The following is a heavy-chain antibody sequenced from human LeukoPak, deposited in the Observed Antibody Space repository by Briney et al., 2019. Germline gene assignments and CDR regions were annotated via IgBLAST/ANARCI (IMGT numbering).Heavy chain of an antibody. CDR3: ASGGLQGQIDY. Sequence: ASVKVSCKASGYTFTGYYLHWVRQAPGQGLEWMGRITPHSGVTNYAQKFQGRVTMTRDTSISTAYMELSRLRSDDTAVYYCASGGLQGQIDYWGLGTLVTVAS. V-gene: IGHV1-2*06. D-gene: IGHD4-11*01. J-gene: IGHJ4*02. CDR2: ITPHSGVT. CDR1: GYTFTGYY.